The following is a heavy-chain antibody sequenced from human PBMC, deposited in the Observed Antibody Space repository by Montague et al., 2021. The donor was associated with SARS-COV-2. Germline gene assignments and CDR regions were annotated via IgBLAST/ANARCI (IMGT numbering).Heavy chain of an antibody. CDR1: GLTVGNNF. V-gene: IGHV3-53*01. CDR2: IYSRGVT. Sequence: LSLAVSGLTVGNNFMTWVRQAPGKGLEWVAVIYSRGVTNYADSVRGRFTIPRDNSKNTVYLQMNSLRVEDTAVCYCARDPPAVASGTWAWGQGTLVTVSS. J-gene: IGHJ1*01. D-gene: IGHD3-10*01. CDR3: ARDPPAVASGTWA.